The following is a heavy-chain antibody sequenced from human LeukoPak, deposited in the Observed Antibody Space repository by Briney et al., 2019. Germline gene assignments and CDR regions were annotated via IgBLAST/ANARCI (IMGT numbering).Heavy chain of an antibody. Sequence: SETLSLTCTVSGGSISSGGYYWSWIRQPPGKGLEWIGYIYHSGSTYYNPSLKSRVTISVDRSKNQFSLKLSSVTAADTAVYYCARGEWLLSFDYWGQGTLVTVSS. CDR3: ARGEWLLSFDY. D-gene: IGHD3-3*01. J-gene: IGHJ4*02. V-gene: IGHV4-30-2*01. CDR1: GGSISSGGYY. CDR2: IYHSGST.